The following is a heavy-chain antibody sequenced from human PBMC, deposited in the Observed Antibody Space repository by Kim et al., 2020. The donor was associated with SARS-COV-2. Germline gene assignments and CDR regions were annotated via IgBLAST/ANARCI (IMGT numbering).Heavy chain of an antibody. CDR2: ISGDGGST. J-gene: IGHJ6*02. Sequence: GGSLRLSCAASGFTFDDYAMHWVRQAPGKGLEWVSLISGDGGSTYYADSVKGRVTISRDNSKNSLYLQMNSLRTEDTALYYCAKDKQGGGYSYGYAYYGMDVWGQGTTVTVSS. CDR3: AKDKQGGGYSYGYAYYGMDV. V-gene: IGHV3-43*02. CDR1: GFTFDDYA. D-gene: IGHD5-18*01.